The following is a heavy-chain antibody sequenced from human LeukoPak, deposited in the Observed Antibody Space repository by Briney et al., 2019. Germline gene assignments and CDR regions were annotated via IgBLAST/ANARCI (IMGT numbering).Heavy chain of an antibody. CDR3: AHIFYYGSESYGDY. CDR1: GLTFSNYA. Sequence: GGSLRLSCAASGLTFSNYAMTWVRQAPGKGLEWVSSISGSGGKTYYAASVKGRFTVSRDNSKNTLYLQMKSLRAEDTAVYYCAHIFYYGSESYGDYWGQGTLVTVSS. D-gene: IGHD3-10*01. CDR2: ISGSGGKT. V-gene: IGHV3-23*01. J-gene: IGHJ4*02.